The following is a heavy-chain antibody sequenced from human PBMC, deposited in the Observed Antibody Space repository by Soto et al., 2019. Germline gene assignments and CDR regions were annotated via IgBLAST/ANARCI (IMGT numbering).Heavy chain of an antibody. CDR2: INPNSGGT. CDR3: ARTSSKYSYGVTGVDY. V-gene: IGHV1-2*02. J-gene: IGHJ4*02. D-gene: IGHD5-18*01. Sequence: VKVCCKAPGDTLTGSYMHWVRQAQGQGLEWMGWINPNSGGTNYAQKFQGRVTMARDTSISTAYMELSRLRSDDTAVYYCARTSSKYSYGVTGVDYWGQGTPVTVS. CDR1: GDTLTGSY.